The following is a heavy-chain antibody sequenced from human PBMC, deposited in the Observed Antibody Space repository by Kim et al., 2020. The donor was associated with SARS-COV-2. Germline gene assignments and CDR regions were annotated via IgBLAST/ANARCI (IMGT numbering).Heavy chain of an antibody. V-gene: IGHV1-18*01. CDR3: ARADYYDILTGYYYFDY. D-gene: IGHD3-9*01. CDR2: ISAYNGNT. CDR1: GYTFTSYG. Sequence: ASVKVSCKASGYTFTSYGISWVRQAPGQGLEWMGWISAYNGNTNYAQKLQGRVTMTTDTSTSTAYMELRSLRSDDTAVYYCARADYYDILTGYYYFDYWGQGTLVTVSS. J-gene: IGHJ4*02.